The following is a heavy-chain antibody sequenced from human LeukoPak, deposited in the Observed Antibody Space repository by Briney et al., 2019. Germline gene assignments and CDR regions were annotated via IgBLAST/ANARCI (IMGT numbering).Heavy chain of an antibody. J-gene: IGHJ6*02. Sequence: PGGSLRLSCAASGFTFSGYWMSWVRQAPGKGLEWVANIKQDGSEKYYVDSVKGRFTISRDNAKNSLYLQMNSLRAEDTAMYYCARDHGYDIGRYYYDYGMDVWGQGTTVTVSS. V-gene: IGHV3-7*01. CDR2: IKQDGSEK. CDR1: GFTFSGYW. D-gene: IGHD5-12*01. CDR3: ARDHGYDIGRYYYDYGMDV.